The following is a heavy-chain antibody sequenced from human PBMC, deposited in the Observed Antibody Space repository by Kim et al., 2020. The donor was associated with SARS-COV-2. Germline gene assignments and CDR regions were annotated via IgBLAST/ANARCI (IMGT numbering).Heavy chain of an antibody. CDR3: ARVIRRDGYKLGPDY. Sequence: QKFQGRVTMTRDTSTSTVYMELSSLRSEDTAVYYCARVIRRDGYKLGPDYWGQGTLVTVSS. J-gene: IGHJ4*02. D-gene: IGHD5-12*01. V-gene: IGHV1-46*01.